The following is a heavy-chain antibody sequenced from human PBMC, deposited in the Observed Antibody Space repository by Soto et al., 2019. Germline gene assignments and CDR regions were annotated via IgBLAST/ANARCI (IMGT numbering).Heavy chain of an antibody. Sequence: SETLSLTCTVSGGSISSYYWSWIRQPPGKGLEWIGYIYYSGSTNYNPSLKSRVTISVDTSKNQFSLKLSSVTAADTAVYYCARASPAGESSYYYYYMDVWGKGTTVTVSS. CDR1: GGSISSYY. D-gene: IGHD6-13*01. CDR3: ARASPAGESSYYYYYMDV. J-gene: IGHJ6*03. V-gene: IGHV4-59*01. CDR2: IYYSGST.